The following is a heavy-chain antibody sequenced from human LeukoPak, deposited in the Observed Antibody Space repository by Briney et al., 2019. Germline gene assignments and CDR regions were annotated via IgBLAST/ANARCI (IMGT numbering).Heavy chain of an antibody. V-gene: IGHV3-74*01. D-gene: IGHD5-24*01. CDR2: INSDGSST. CDR1: GFTFSSYW. CDR3: ARHPKRWLQSVHFDY. Sequence: GGSLRLSCAASGFTFSSYWMHWVRQAPGKGLVRVSRINSDGSSTSYADSVKGRFTISRDNAKNTLYLQMNSLRAEDTAVYYCARHPKRWLQSVHFDYWGQGTLVTVSS. J-gene: IGHJ4*02.